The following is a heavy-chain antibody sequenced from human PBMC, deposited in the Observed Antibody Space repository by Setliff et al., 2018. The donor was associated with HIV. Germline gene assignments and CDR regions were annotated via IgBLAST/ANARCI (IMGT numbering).Heavy chain of an antibody. CDR3: ARDRIEVVVDGPHDVFDV. D-gene: IGHD2-15*01. CDR1: GDSIGYYY. J-gene: IGHJ3*01. V-gene: IGHV4-4*07. Sequence: ETLSLTCTVSGDSIGYYYWSWIRQPAGRGLEWMGRIHTSGSTNYNPSLTSRVTLSVDTSKNQFFLKLTSLSAADTAVYYCARDRIEVVVDGPHDVFDVWGRGATVTVSS. CDR2: IHTSGST.